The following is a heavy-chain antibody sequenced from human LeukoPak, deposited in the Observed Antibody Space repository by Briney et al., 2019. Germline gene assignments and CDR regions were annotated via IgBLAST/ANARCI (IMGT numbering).Heavy chain of an antibody. J-gene: IGHJ6*02. CDR3: AKIRGYYGSRAGMDV. Sequence: GGSLRLFCGASGFTLCYSAMLWVRQAPGQGLVGVAALSYDGSDKYYADSVRGRFTISRDNSKNTLYLQMNSLRAEDTAVYYCAKIRGYYGSRAGMDVWGQGTTVTVSS. V-gene: IGHV3-30*04. D-gene: IGHD3-10*01. CDR1: GFTLCYSA. CDR2: LSYDGSDK.